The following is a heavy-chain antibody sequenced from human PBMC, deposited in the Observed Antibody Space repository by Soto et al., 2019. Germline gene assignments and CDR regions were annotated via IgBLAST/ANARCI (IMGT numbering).Heavy chain of an antibody. D-gene: IGHD2-2*01. CDR3: TRVVPAAIGMDV. J-gene: IGHJ6*02. V-gene: IGHV3-73*01. Sequence: QPGGSLRLSCAASGFTFSGSAMHWVRQASGKGLEWVGRIRSKANSYATAYAASVKGRFTISRDDSKNTAYLQMNSLKTEDTAVYYCTRVVPAAIGMDVWGQGTTVTVSS. CDR1: GFTFSGSA. CDR2: IRSKANSYAT.